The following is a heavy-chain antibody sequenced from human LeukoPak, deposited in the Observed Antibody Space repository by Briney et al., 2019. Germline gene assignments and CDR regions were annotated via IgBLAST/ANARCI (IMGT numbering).Heavy chain of an antibody. J-gene: IGHJ4*02. CDR3: ARGGSSSWYGS. CDR1: GFTFSSYA. D-gene: IGHD6-13*01. V-gene: IGHV3-74*01. Sequence: GASLRLSCAASGFTFSSYAMSWVRQAPGKGLVWVSRINSDGSSTSYADSVKGRFTISRDNAKNTLYLQMNSLRAEDTAVYYCARGGSSSWYGSWGQGTLVTVSS. CDR2: INSDGSST.